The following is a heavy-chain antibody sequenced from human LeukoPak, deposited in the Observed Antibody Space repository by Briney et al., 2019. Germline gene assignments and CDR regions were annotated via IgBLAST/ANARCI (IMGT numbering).Heavy chain of an antibody. D-gene: IGHD1-26*01. CDR2: IHKSGTT. J-gene: IGHJ4*02. CDR1: LGSINNYY. Sequence: SETLSLTCKVSLGSINNYYWSWIRQAAGKGLEWIGRIHKSGTTYYSPSLKTRVTMSIDTSKNQFSLQLSAVSAADTAIYYCARVFGGNSLDYWSQGTLVAVSS. CDR3: ARVFGGNSLDY. V-gene: IGHV4-4*07.